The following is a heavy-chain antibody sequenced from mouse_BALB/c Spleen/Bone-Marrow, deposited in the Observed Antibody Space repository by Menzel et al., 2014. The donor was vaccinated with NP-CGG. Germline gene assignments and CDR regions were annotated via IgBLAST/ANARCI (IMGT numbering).Heavy chain of an antibody. Sequence: VNVVESGPGLVSPSQSLSITCTVSGFSLTGYGVNWVRQPPGKGLEWLGMIWGDGSTDYNSALKSRLSISKDNSKSQVFLKMNSLQTDDTARYYCASSTMITTGFAYWGHGTLVTVSA. CDR1: GFSLTGYG. J-gene: IGHJ3*01. D-gene: IGHD2-4*01. CDR2: IWGDGST. CDR3: ASSTMITTGFAY. V-gene: IGHV2-6-7*01.